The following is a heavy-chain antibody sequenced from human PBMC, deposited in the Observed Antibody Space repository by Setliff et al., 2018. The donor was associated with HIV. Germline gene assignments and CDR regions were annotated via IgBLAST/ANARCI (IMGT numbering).Heavy chain of an antibody. CDR1: GFTFSNYS. CDR3: ARDYAYYYYYGMDV. D-gene: IGHD2-2*01. CDR2: ISSSSSYI. J-gene: IGHJ6*02. Sequence: PGGSLRLSCAASGFTFSNYSMNWVRQAPGKGLEWVSSISSSSSYIYYADSVKGRFTISRDNAKNSLYLQMNSLRAEDTAVYYCARDYAYYYYYGMDVWGQGTTVTVSS. V-gene: IGHV3-21*01.